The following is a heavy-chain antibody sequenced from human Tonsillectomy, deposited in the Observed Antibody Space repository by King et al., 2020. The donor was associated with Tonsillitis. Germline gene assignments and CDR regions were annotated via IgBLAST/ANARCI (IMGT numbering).Heavy chain of an antibody. Sequence: VQLVESGGGLVQPGGSLRLSCAASGFTFSTYWMHWVRQAPGKGLLLVSRIHGDGTTTSYADSVRGRFTISRDNARNTLYLQMNSLRVEDTAVYYCARGGSGYIYNGGQGTLVTVSS. V-gene: IGHV3-74*01. J-gene: IGHJ4*02. CDR1: GFTFSTYW. CDR3: ARGGSGYIYN. D-gene: IGHD5-18*01. CDR2: IHGDGTTT.